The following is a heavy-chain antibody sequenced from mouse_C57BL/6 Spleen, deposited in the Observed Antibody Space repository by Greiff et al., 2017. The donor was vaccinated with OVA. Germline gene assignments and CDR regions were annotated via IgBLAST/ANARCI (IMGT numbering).Heavy chain of an antibody. CDR2: IHPNSGST. CDR3: ARNPLYYSNYFDY. CDR1: GYTFTSYW. Sequence: QVHVKQPGAELVKPGASVKLSCKASGYTFTSYWMHWVKQRPGQGLEWIGMIHPNSGSTNYNEKFKSKATLTVDKSSSTAYMQLSSLTSEDSAVYYCARNPLYYSNYFDYWGQGTTLTVSS. J-gene: IGHJ2*01. D-gene: IGHD2-5*01. V-gene: IGHV1-64*01.